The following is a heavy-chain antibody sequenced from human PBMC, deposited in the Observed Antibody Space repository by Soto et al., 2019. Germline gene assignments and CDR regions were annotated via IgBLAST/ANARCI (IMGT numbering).Heavy chain of an antibody. CDR3: ARAPNDYNYHYYGLDV. J-gene: IGHJ6*02. D-gene: IGHD4-4*01. CDR2: IYYSGNT. V-gene: IGHV4-59*01. CDR1: GGSISSYY. Sequence: QVQLQESGPGLVKPSETLSLTCVVSGGSISSYYWSWIRQPPGKGLECIGYIYYSGNTKYNPSLESRVTISVDMSKNHFSLNLRSVTAADTAVYYCARAPNDYNYHYYGLDVWGQGTTVTVSS.